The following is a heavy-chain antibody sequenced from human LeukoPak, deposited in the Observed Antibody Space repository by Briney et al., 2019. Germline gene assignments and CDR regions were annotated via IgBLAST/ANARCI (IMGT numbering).Heavy chain of an antibody. V-gene: IGHV1-24*01. CDR2: FDPEDGET. CDR1: GYTLTELS. CDR3: ARDRGSYYFDY. J-gene: IGHJ4*02. Sequence: ASVKVSCKVSGYTLTELSMHWVRQAPGKGLEWMGGFDPEDGETIYAQKFQGRVTITADKSTSTAYMELSSLRSEDTAVYYCARDRGSYYFDYWGQGTLVTVSS. D-gene: IGHD1-26*01.